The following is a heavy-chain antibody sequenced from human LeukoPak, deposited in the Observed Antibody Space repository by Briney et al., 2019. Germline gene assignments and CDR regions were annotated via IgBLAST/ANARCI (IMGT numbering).Heavy chain of an antibody. CDR3: VKGGSSTWSGFDA. Sequence: PGGSLRLSCSASGFTFSSDAMHWVRQAPGQGLEYVSGISSNGGSTSYADSVKGRFTISRDNSKNTLYLQMSSLRPEDTAVYYCVKGGSSTWSGFDAWGQGTLVTVSS. CDR1: GFTFSSDA. V-gene: IGHV3-64D*09. J-gene: IGHJ5*02. D-gene: IGHD6-13*01. CDR2: ISSNGGST.